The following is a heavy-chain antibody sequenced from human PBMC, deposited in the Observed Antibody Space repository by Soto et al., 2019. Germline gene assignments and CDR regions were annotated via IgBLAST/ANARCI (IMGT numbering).Heavy chain of an antibody. D-gene: IGHD6-13*01. CDR3: ARARRSSSRPDAIDI. CDR2: IDYSGST. V-gene: IGHV4-59*01. J-gene: IGHJ3*02. CDR1: GGSISTYY. Sequence: SETLSLTCTASGGSISTYYWSWIRQPPGKELEWIGYIDYSGSTNYNFSLKSRVTISLDTSTNQFSLKLSSVTAADTAVYYCARARRSSSRPDAIDIWGQGTMVTVSS.